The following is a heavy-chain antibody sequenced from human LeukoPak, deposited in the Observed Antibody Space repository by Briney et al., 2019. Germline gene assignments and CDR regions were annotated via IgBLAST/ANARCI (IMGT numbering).Heavy chain of an antibody. CDR3: ARGSDYYYDSSGYHP. CDR2: INHSGST. Sequence: SETLSLTCAVYGGSFSGYYWSWIRQPPGKGLEWIGEINHSGSTNYNPSLKSRVTISADTSKNQFSLKLSSVTAADTAVYYCARGSDYYYDSSGYHPWGQGTLVTVSS. D-gene: IGHD3-22*01. V-gene: IGHV4-34*01. CDR1: GGSFSGYY. J-gene: IGHJ5*02.